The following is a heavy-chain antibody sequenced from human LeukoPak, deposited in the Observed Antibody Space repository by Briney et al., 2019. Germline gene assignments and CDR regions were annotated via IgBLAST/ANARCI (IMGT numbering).Heavy chain of an antibody. CDR1: GGSISSHY. V-gene: IGHV4-59*11. CDR2: IYYDGST. CDR3: ARDRGYYGSSGYYLTHPGNFDY. J-gene: IGHJ4*02. D-gene: IGHD3-22*01. Sequence: SETLSLTCTVSGGSISSHYWSWIRQPPGKGLEWIGYIYYDGSTNYNPSLKSRVTISVDTSKNQFSLKLSSVTAADTAVYYCARDRGYYGSSGYYLTHPGNFDYWGQGTLVTVSS.